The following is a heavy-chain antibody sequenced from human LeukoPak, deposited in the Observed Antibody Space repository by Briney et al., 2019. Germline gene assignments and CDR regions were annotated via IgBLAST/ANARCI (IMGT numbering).Heavy chain of an antibody. CDR3: AKHMNHTYDSSGYDY. Sequence: GGSLRLSCAASGFTFSSYAMSWVRQAPGKGLEWVSAISGSGGSTYYADSVKGRFTISRDNSKNTLYLQMNSLRAEDTAVYYCAKHMNHTYDSSGYDYWGQGTLVTVSS. J-gene: IGHJ4*02. D-gene: IGHD3-22*01. CDR1: GFTFSSYA. CDR2: ISGSGGST. V-gene: IGHV3-23*01.